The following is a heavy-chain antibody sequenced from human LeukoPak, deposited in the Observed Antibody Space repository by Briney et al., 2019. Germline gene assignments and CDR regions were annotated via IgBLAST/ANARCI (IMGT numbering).Heavy chain of an antibody. D-gene: IGHD3-3*01. Sequence: SVKVSCKASGGTFSSYAISWVRQAPGQGLEWMGGIIPIFGTANYAQKFQGRVTITTDESTSTAYMELSSLRSEDTAVYYSATNVLRKNWFDPWGQGTLVTVSS. CDR1: GGTFSSYA. J-gene: IGHJ5*02. CDR3: ATNVLRKNWFDP. CDR2: IIPIFGTA. V-gene: IGHV1-69*05.